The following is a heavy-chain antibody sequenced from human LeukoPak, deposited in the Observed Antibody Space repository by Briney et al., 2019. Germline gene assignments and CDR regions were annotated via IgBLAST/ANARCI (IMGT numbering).Heavy chain of an antibody. CDR3: AKGLVGDNYYLVDA. CDR2: ISWNRGSI. V-gene: IGHV3-9*01. Sequence: GRSLRLSCAASGFTFDDYAMHWVRQAPGKGLEWVSGISWNRGSIGYADSVKGRFTISRDNAKNSVYLQMNSLRPEDTALYYCAKGLVGDNYYLVDAWGQGTTVTVSS. J-gene: IGHJ6*02. CDR1: GFTFDDYA. D-gene: IGHD3-16*01.